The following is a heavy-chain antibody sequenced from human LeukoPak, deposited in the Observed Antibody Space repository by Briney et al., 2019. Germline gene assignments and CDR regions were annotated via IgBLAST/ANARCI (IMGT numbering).Heavy chain of an antibody. CDR2: IYYSGST. J-gene: IGHJ4*02. CDR1: GGSFSNHY. D-gene: IGHD6-19*01. CDR3: ARTEQWLEQYYFDY. V-gene: IGHV4-59*06. Sequence: NPSETLSLTCAVYGGSFSNHYWTWIRQTPGKGLEWIGYIYYSGSTYYNPSLKSRVTISVDTSKNQFSLKLSSVTAADTAVYYCARTEQWLEQYYFDYWGQGTLVTVSS.